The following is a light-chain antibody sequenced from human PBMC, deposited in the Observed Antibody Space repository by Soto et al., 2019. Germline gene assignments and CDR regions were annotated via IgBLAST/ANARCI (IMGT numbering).Light chain of an antibody. CDR2: SAS. Sequence: DIQMTQSPSSLSASVGDRVTITCRASQDIGPYLAWYQQKSGRVPELLIYSASTLPSGIASRFSGSGSGADFSLAISGLQPEDAATYYCLKYDSGPLSFGGGTKVEI. CDR3: LKYDSGPLS. J-gene: IGKJ4*01. V-gene: IGKV1-27*01. CDR1: QDIGPY.